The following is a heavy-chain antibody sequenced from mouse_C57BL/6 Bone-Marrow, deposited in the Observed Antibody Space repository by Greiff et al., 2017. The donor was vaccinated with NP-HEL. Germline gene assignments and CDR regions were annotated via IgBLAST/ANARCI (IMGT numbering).Heavy chain of an antibody. D-gene: IGHD1-2*01. J-gene: IGHJ4*01. CDR2: ISYDGSN. V-gene: IGHV3-6*01. CDR1: GYSITSGYY. CDR3: ARDRLRHYAMDY. Sequence: EVKLVESGPGLVKPSQSLSLTCSVTGYSITSGYYWNWIRQFPGNKLEWMGYISYDGSNNYNPSLKNRISITRDTSKNQFFLKLNSVTTEDTATYYCARDRLRHYAMDYWGQGTSVTVSS.